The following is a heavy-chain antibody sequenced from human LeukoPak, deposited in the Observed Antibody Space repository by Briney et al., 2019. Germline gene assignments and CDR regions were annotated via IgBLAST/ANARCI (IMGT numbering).Heavy chain of an antibody. J-gene: IGHJ4*02. CDR1: GDSFSSASYS. CDR3: ARVTAAAYFDY. D-gene: IGHD6-13*01. CDR2: AYYSGSA. V-gene: IGHV4-30-4*07. Sequence: SQTLSLTCAVSGDSFSSASYSWSWIRQPPGKGLEWIGYAYYSGSAYYNPSLKRRVTISVDTSKNQLSLKVSSVTAADTAVYYCARVTAAAYFDYWGQGTPVTVSS.